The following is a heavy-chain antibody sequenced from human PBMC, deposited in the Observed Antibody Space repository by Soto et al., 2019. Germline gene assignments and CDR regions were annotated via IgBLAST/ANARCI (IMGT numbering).Heavy chain of an antibody. V-gene: IGHV3-11*01. J-gene: IGHJ4*02. CDR3: ARDSGGRIRDVGFDY. Sequence: QVQLVESGGGLVKPGGSLRLSCAASGFTFSGYYMSLIRQAPGEGLEWVSYISTSGSTIHYAASVKGRFTISRDNAKNSLYLQMNSLRAEDTAVYYCARDSGGRIRDVGFDYWGQGTLVTVSS. CDR1: GFTFSGYY. D-gene: IGHD3-10*01. CDR2: ISTSGSTI.